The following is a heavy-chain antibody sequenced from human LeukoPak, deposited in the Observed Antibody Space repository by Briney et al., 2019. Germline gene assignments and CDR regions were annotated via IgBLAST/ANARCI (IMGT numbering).Heavy chain of an antibody. J-gene: IGHJ5*02. CDR3: ARERGWREIRENYYGSGTSRYWFDP. Sequence: ASVKVSCKASGYTFTSYDNNWVRQATGQGLEWMGWMNPNSGNTGYAQKFQGRVTITADESTSTAYMELSSLRSEDTAVYYCARERGWREIRENYYGSGTSRYWFDPWGQGTLVTVSS. D-gene: IGHD3-10*01. CDR1: GYTFTSYD. CDR2: MNPNSGNT. V-gene: IGHV1-8*01.